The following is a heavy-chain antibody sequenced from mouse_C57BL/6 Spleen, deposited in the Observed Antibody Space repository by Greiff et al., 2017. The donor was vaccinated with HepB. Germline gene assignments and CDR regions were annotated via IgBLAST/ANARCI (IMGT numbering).Heavy chain of an antibody. CDR2: IYPGNGDT. D-gene: IGHD2-4*01. Sequence: QVQLQQSGAELVRPGASVKMSCKASGYTFTSYNMHWVKQTPRQGLEWIGAIYPGNGDTSYNQKFKGKATLTVDKSSSTAYMQLSSLTSEDSAVYFCARGEAYYDYDEYYAMDYWGQGTSVTVSS. CDR1: GYTFTSYN. J-gene: IGHJ4*01. CDR3: ARGEAYYDYDEYYAMDY. V-gene: IGHV1-12*01.